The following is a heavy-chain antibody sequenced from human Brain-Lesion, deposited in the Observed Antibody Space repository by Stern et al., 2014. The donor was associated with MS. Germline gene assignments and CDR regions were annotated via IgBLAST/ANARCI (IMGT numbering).Heavy chain of an antibody. CDR1: GYIFTGYY. V-gene: IGHV1-2*02. D-gene: IGHD3-3*01. CDR3: ARDQRGITIFGVVTDYYYLGMDV. J-gene: IGHJ6*02. CDR2: INPNTGGN. Sequence: VQLVESGAEVKKPGASVKVSCKTSGYIFTGYYIHWVRQAPGQGLEWMAWINPNTGGNKYAQKFQGRGTMSRDTSISTAYVELSSLTSDDTAVYYCARDQRGITIFGVVTDYYYLGMDVWGQGTTVTVSS.